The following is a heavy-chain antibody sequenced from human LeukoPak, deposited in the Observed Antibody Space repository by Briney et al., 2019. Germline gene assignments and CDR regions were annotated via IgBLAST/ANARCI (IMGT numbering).Heavy chain of an antibody. D-gene: IGHD6-13*01. Sequence: SETLSLTCTVSGGSISSYYWSWIRQPPGKGLEWIGYIYYSGSTNYNPSLKSQVTISVDTSKNQFSLKLSSVTAADTAVYYCARAPLLYSSSWYYFDYWGQGTLVTVSS. CDR2: IYYSGST. J-gene: IGHJ4*02. V-gene: IGHV4-59*01. CDR1: GGSISSYY. CDR3: ARAPLLYSSSWYYFDY.